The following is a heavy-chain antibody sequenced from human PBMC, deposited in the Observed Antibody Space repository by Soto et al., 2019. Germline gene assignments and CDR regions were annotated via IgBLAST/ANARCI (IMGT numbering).Heavy chain of an antibody. J-gene: IGHJ4*02. CDR1: GDSISSSFW. D-gene: IGHD4-17*01. CDR2: IYHTEST. V-gene: IGHV4-4*02. Sequence: NPSETLSLTCAVSGDSISSSFWWSWVRQPPGKGLEWIGEIYHTESTVYNPSLKSRVTISVDKSKNQFSLNLDSVTAADTAVYYCARYDFGTFDYWGRGLLVTVSS. CDR3: ARYDFGTFDY.